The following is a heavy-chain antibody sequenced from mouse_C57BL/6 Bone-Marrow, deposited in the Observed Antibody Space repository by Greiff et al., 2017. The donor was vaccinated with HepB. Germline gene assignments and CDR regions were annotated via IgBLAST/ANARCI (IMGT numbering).Heavy chain of an antibody. D-gene: IGHD1-1*01. CDR3: ARWGNYYGSSYGDY. Sequence: EVQLQQSGPELVKPGASVKISCKASGYTFTDYYMNWVKQSHGKSLEWIGDINPNNGGTSYNQKFKGKATLTVDKSSSTAYMELRSLTSEDSAVYYCARWGNYYGSSYGDYWGQGTTLTVSS. CDR1: GYTFTDYY. J-gene: IGHJ2*01. V-gene: IGHV1-26*01. CDR2: INPNNGGT.